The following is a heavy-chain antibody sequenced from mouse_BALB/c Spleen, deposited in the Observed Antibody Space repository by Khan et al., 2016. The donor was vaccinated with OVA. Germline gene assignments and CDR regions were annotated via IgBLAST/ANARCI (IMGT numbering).Heavy chain of an antibody. CDR1: GYSITSGYG. CDR3: ARTARIKY. D-gene: IGHD1-2*01. J-gene: IGHJ2*01. CDR2: ISYSGST. Sequence: EVQLQESGPGLVKPSQSLSLTCTVTGYSITSGYGWNWIRQFPGNKLEWMGYISYSGSTNYNPSFKSRTSITGDTSKNQFFLQLNSVTTEDTATYYCARTARIKYWGQGTTLTVSS. V-gene: IGHV3-2*02.